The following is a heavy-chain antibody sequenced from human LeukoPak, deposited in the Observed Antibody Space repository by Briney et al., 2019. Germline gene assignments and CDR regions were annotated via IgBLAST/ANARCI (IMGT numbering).Heavy chain of an antibody. Sequence: GRSLRLSCAASGFTFSSYGVHWVRQAPGKGLEWVAVIWYDGSNTYYADSVKGRFTISRDNSKNTLYLQMNSLRAEDTAVYYCARGAGIAVAPFDYWGQGTLVTVSS. V-gene: IGHV3-33*01. J-gene: IGHJ4*02. CDR1: GFTFSSYG. D-gene: IGHD6-19*01. CDR3: ARGAGIAVAPFDY. CDR2: IWYDGSNT.